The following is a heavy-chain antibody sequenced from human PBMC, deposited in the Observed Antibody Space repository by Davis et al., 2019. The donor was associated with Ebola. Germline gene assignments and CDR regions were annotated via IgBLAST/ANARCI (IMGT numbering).Heavy chain of an antibody. D-gene: IGHD1-14*01. CDR3: ARDLPGGDWYFDL. Sequence: GESLKISCAASGFTVSSNYMSWVRQAPGKGLEWVAVISYDGSNKYYADSVKGRFTISRDNSKNTLYLQINSLRAEDTAVYYCARDLPGGDWYFDLWGRGTLVTVSS. CDR2: ISYDGSNK. J-gene: IGHJ2*01. V-gene: IGHV3-30*14. CDR1: GFTVSSNY.